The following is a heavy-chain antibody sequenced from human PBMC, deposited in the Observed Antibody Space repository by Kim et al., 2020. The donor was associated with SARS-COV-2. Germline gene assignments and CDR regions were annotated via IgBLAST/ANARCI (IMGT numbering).Heavy chain of an antibody. D-gene: IGHD2-15*01. J-gene: IGHJ2*01. Sequence: AVSVKSRITINPDTSKNQFSLQLNSVTPEDTAVYYCARDRVGHRPWYFDLWGRGTLVTVSS. V-gene: IGHV6-1*01. CDR3: ARDRVGHRPWYFDL.